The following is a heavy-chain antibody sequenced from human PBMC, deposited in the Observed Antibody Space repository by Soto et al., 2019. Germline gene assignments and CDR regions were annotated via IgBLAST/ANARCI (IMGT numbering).Heavy chain of an antibody. CDR1: GGTFSSYA. J-gene: IGHJ5*02. V-gene: IGHV1-69*13. CDR3: ARAYHVAENWFDP. CDR2: IIPIFGTA. D-gene: IGHD6-13*01. Sequence: ASVKVSCKASGGTFSSYAISWVRQAPGQGLEWMGGIIPIFGTANYAQKFQGRVTITADESTSTAYMELSSLRSEDTAVYYCARAYHVAENWFDPWGQGTLVTVSS.